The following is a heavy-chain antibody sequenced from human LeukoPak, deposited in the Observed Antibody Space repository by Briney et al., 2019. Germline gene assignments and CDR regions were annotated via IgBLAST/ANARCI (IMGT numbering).Heavy chain of an antibody. Sequence: ASVTVSCKASGGTSSNYAISWVRQAPGQGLEWMGGIIPIFGTANYAQNFQGRVTITADESTSTAYMELSSLRSEDTAVYYCARGSGSSWYWFFDYWGQGTLVTVSS. D-gene: IGHD6-13*01. CDR3: ARGSGSSWYWFFDY. J-gene: IGHJ4*02. CDR2: IIPIFGTA. CDR1: GGTSSNYA. V-gene: IGHV1-69*01.